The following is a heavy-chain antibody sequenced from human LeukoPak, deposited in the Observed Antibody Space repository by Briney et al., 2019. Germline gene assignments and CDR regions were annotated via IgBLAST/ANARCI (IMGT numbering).Heavy chain of an antibody. CDR2: ISAYNGNT. CDR3: ARAFSSRIAAAGTPYYYYYMDV. V-gene: IGHV1-18*01. J-gene: IGHJ6*03. Sequence: ASVKVSCKASGYTFTSYGISWVRQAPGQGLEWMGWISAYNGNTNYAQKLQGRVTMTTDTSTSTAYMELRSRRSDDTAVYYCARAFSSRIAAAGTPYYYYYMDVWGKGTTVTVSS. CDR1: GYTFTSYG. D-gene: IGHD6-13*01.